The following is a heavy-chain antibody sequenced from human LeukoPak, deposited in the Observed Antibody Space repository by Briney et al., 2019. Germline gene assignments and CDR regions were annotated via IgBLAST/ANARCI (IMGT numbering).Heavy chain of an antibody. D-gene: IGHD3-22*01. CDR3: ANRYSSGTPGGY. CDR2: IRYDGSET. J-gene: IGHJ4*02. CDR1: GFIFSISD. V-gene: IGHV3-30*02. Sequence: GGSLRLSCAASGFIFSISDMHWVRQAPGKGLQWVAFIRYDGSETYYADSVKGRFTISRDNSKNTLYLQMNSLRAEDTAVYYCANRYSSGTPGGYWGQGTLVTVSS.